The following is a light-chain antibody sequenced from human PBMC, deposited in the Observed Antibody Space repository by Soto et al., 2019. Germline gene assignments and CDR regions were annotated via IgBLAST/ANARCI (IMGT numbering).Light chain of an antibody. V-gene: IGLV2-8*01. CDR2: EVS. CDR1: SSDVGGYNF. J-gene: IGLJ1*01. CDR3: SSYAGSSTCV. Sequence: QSALTQPPSASGSPGQSVTISCTGTSSDVGGYNFVSWYQQHPGKAPKLIIYEVSQRPSGVPDRFSASKSGNTASLTVSGLQGEDEADYFCSSYAGSSTCVFGTGTKLTVL.